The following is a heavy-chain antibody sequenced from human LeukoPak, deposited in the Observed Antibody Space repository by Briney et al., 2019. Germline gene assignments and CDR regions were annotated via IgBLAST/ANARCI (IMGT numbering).Heavy chain of an antibody. J-gene: IGHJ4*02. Sequence: HPGGPLILSCAASGFTFSAYAMTWARQAPGKGLEWVSGITTSGGTTYYADSVKGRFTISRDNSKNTLYLQMNSLRAEDTAVSYCAKGYFYFDDWGQGTLVTVSS. D-gene: IGHD1-14*01. CDR1: GFTFSAYA. CDR2: ITTSGGTT. CDR3: AKGYFYFDD. V-gene: IGHV3-23*01.